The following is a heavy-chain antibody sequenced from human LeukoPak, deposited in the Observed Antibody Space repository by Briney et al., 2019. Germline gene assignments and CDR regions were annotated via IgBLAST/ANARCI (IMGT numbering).Heavy chain of an antibody. CDR1: GFTVSNNY. CDR2: IHSGGST. CDR3: ARDGTAAGLYFDL. D-gene: IGHD6-13*01. J-gene: IGHJ4*01. Sequence: PGGSLRLSCAASGFTVSNNYMTWVRQAPGKGLEWVSVIHSGGSTYYADAVKGRFTISRDNSKNTLYLQMSSLRAEDTAVYYCARDGTAAGLYFDLWGQGSLVTVSS. V-gene: IGHV3-53*01.